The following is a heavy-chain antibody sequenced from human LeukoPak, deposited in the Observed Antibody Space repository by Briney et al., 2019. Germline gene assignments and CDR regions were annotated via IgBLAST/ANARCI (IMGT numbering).Heavy chain of an antibody. V-gene: IGHV3-30-3*01. D-gene: IGHD2-15*01. CDR3: ARDTKGFCSGGSCYPHWFDP. CDR1: GFTFSSFV. J-gene: IGHJ5*02. Sequence: GGSLRLSCAASGFTFSSFVMHWVRQAPGKGLEWVAVTSYDGNNKHYADSVKGRFTISRDNSKKTLYLQMNSLRPEDTAVYYCARDTKGFCSGGSCYPHWFDPWGQGTLVTVSS. CDR2: TSYDGNNK.